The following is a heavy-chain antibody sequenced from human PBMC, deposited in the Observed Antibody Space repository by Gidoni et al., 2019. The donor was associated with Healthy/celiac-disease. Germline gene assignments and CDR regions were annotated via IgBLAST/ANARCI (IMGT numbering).Heavy chain of an antibody. CDR2: RNPNSGNT. CDR1: GDPFTSYD. J-gene: IGHJ4*02. V-gene: IGHV1-8*01. Sequence: QVQLVQSGAEVKKPGASVKVSCKASGDPFTSYDINWVRQATGQGLEWMGWRNPNSGNTGYAQKFQGRVTMTRNTSINTAYMELSSMRSEDTAVYYCARGGMVRGVIRPLDYWGQGTLVTVSS. D-gene: IGHD3-10*01. CDR3: ARGGMVRGVIRPLDY.